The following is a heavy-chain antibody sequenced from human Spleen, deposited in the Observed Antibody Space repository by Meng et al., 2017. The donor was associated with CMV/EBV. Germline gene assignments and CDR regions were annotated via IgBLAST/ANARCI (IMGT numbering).Heavy chain of an antibody. V-gene: IGHV4-61*01. Sequence: SETLSLTCTVSGASVSSASYYWSWIRQPPGKGLEWIGYIYYTGSTNYNPSLESRVTISVDTSKSQFSLKLSSVTAADTAVYYCVRDRGGAATIGYYSYGMDVWGQGTTVTVSS. D-gene: IGHD5-12*01. J-gene: IGHJ6*02. CDR3: VRDRGGAATIGYYSYGMDV. CDR2: IYYTGST. CDR1: GASVSSASYY.